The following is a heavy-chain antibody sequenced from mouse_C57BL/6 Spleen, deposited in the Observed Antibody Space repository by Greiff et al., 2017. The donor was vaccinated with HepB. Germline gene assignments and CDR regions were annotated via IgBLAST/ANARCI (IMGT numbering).Heavy chain of an antibody. V-gene: IGHV1-19*01. Sequence: VQLKQSGPVLVKPGASVKMSCKASGYTFTDYYMNWVKQSHGKSLEWIGVINPYNGGTSYNQKFKGKATLTVDKSSSTAYMELNSLTSEDSAVYYCARRGDSSGYFDYWGQGTTLTVSS. D-gene: IGHD3-2*02. CDR2: INPYNGGT. J-gene: IGHJ2*01. CDR3: ARRGDSSGYFDY. CDR1: GYTFTDYY.